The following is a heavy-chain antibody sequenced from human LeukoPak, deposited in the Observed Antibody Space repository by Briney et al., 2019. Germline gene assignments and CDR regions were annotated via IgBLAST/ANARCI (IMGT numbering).Heavy chain of an antibody. Sequence: SETLSLTCTVSGGSVSSGSYYWSWIRQPPGTGLEWIGYIYYTGSTNYSPSLQSRVTISADTSKNQFSLNLSSVTPAGTTVYYCARATLGYCSGGSCYSFDPWGQGILVTVSS. CDR3: ARATLGYCSGGSCYSFDP. CDR1: GGSVSSGSYY. V-gene: IGHV4-61*01. J-gene: IGHJ5*02. D-gene: IGHD2-15*01. CDR2: IYYTGST.